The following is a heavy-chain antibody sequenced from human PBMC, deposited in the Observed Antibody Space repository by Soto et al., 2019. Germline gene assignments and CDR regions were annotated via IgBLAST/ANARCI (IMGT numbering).Heavy chain of an antibody. V-gene: IGHV5-10-1*01. CDR2: IDPSDSYT. CDR1: GYSFTSYW. J-gene: IGHJ4*02. CDR3: ARSWSGYYPVDY. Sequence: GESLKISCKGSGYSFTSYWISWVRQTPGKGLEWMGRIDPSDSYTNYSPSFQGHVTVSADKSISTAYLQWSSLKASDTAMYYCARSWSGYYPVDYWGQGTLVTVSS. D-gene: IGHD3-3*01.